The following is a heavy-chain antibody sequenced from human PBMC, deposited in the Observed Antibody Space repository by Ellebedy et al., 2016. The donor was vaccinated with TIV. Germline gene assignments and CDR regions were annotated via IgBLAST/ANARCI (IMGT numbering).Heavy chain of an antibody. J-gene: IGHJ4*02. Sequence: SVKVSXXTSGGTFSSYAISWVRQAPGQGLEWMGGIIPIFGTANYAQKFQGRVTITADESTSTAYMELSSLRSEDTAVYYCARAGSCTNGVCLPDYWGQGTLVTVSS. CDR3: ARAGSCTNGVCLPDY. CDR2: IIPIFGTA. CDR1: GGTFSSYA. D-gene: IGHD2-8*01. V-gene: IGHV1-69*13.